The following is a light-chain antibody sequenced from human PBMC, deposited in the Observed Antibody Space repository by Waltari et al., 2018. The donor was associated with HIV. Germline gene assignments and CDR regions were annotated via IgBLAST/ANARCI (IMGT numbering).Light chain of an antibody. CDR2: KAS. Sequence: DIQMTQSPSTLSASVGDRVTITCRASQSISSWLAWYQQKPGKAPKLLIYKASSLQSGVPSRFSGSGSWTEFTLTISSLQPDDFAAYYCQQYNSSPLTFGGGTKVEIK. V-gene: IGKV1-5*03. CDR1: QSISSW. J-gene: IGKJ4*01. CDR3: QQYNSSPLT.